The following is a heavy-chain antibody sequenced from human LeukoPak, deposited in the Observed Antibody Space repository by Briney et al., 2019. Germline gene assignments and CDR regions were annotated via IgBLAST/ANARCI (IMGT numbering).Heavy chain of an antibody. CDR2: INPNSGGT. CDR3: ARDRSPNYYYDSSGYSTGPFDY. V-gene: IGHV1-2*04. J-gene: IGHJ4*02. CDR1: GYTFTGYY. D-gene: IGHD3-22*01. Sequence: ASVKVSCKASGYTFTGYYMHWVRQAPGQGLEWMGWINPNSGGTNYAQKFQGWVTMTRDTSISTAYMELSRLRSDDTAVYYCARDRSPNYYYDSSGYSTGPFDYWGQGTLVTVSS.